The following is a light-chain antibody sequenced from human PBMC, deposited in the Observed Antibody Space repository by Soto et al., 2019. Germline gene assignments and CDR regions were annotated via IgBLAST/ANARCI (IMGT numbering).Light chain of an antibody. CDR1: SSDVGGYNY. Sequence: QSVLTQPASVSGSPGQSITISCTGTSSDVGGYNYVSWYQQLPSKAPQLLIYDVNNRPSGVSHRFSGSESGNTASLTISGHQAEDEADYYCSSYRGSSPFVFGTGTKLTVL. CDR3: SSYRGSSPFV. V-gene: IGLV2-14*01. CDR2: DVN. J-gene: IGLJ1*01.